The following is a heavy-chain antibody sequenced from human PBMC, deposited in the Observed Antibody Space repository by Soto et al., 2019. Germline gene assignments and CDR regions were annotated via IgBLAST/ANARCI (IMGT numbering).Heavy chain of an antibody. V-gene: IGHV4-59*01. CDR2: VFHTGST. D-gene: IGHD2-15*01. Sequence: QVQLQESGPGLVKPSETLSLTCIISGGSISSNYWSWLRQSPGRGLEWIGYVFHTGSTNYNPSLKSRVTISVDMSKNQFSLRLTSVTAADTAVYCCAREDSQYDYFDYWGQGTLVTVSS. CDR3: AREDSQYDYFDY. CDR1: GGSISSNY. J-gene: IGHJ4*02.